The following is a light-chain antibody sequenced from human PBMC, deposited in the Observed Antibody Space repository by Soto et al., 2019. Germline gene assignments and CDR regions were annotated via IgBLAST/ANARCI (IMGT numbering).Light chain of an antibody. J-gene: IGLJ1*01. CDR1: SIDVGDSDF. Sequence: QSALTQPRSVSGSPGQSVTISCTGTSIDVGDSDFVSWYQQHPGKAPKLMIYEVSNRPSGVSNRFSGSKSGNTASLTISGLQAEDEADYYCSSYTSSSTYVFGTGTKVTVL. CDR3: SSYTSSSTYV. V-gene: IGLV2-14*01. CDR2: EVS.